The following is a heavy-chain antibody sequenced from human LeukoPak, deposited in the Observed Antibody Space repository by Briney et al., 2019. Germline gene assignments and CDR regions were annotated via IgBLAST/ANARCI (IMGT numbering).Heavy chain of an antibody. CDR3: ATFSYGGNAGGSVGY. CDR2: ISSSGSTI. V-gene: IGHV3-48*03. Sequence: PGGSLRLSCAASGFTFSSYEMNWVRQAPGKGLEWVSYISSSGSTIYYADSVKGRFTISRDNAKNSLYLQMNSLRAEDTAVYYCATFSYGGNAGGSVGYWGQGTLVTVSS. D-gene: IGHD4-23*01. CDR1: GFTFSSYE. J-gene: IGHJ4*02.